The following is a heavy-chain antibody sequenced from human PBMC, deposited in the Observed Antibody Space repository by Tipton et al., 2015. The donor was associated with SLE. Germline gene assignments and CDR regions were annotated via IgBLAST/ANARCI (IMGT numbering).Heavy chain of an antibody. J-gene: IGHJ4*02. CDR2: MFAGGST. CDR3: ARDKSGSLDTFDI. V-gene: IGHV4-61*02. D-gene: IGHD5-18*01. Sequence: TLSLTCTVSGGSISSTSYYWNWIRQPAGKGLEWIGRMFAGGSTDYNPSLKSRVTISVDTSKNQFSLRLSSVTAADTAVYYCARDKSGSLDTFDIWGQGTLVTVSS. CDR1: GGSISSTSYY.